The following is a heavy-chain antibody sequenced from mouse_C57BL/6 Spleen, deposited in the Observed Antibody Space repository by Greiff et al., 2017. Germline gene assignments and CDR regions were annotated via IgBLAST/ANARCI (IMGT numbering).Heavy chain of an antibody. CDR3: ARSPAQATAWFAY. CDR2: INPSSGYT. Sequence: VNVVESGAELARPGASVKMSCKASGYTFTSYTMHWVKQRPGQGLEWIGYINPSSGYTKYNQKFKDKATLTADKSSSTAYMQLSSLTSEDSAVYYCARSPAQATAWFAYWGQGTLVTVSA. J-gene: IGHJ3*01. V-gene: IGHV1-4*01. CDR1: GYTFTSYT. D-gene: IGHD3-2*02.